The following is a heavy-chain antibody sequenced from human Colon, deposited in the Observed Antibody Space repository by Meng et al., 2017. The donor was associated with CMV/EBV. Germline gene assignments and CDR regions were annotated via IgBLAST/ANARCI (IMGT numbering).Heavy chain of an antibody. CDR3: AKGGASSIWFDP. CDR1: GVSISGYY. J-gene: IGHJ5*02. D-gene: IGHD6-6*01. Sequence: SATLSLTCTVSGVSISGYYWSWIRQPPGRGPEYIGHIHYSGSTNYSPSLESRVSISVDTSKNQFSLNISSVTAADTAVYYCAKGGASSIWFDPWGQGTLVTVSS. CDR2: IHYSGST. V-gene: IGHV4-59*01.